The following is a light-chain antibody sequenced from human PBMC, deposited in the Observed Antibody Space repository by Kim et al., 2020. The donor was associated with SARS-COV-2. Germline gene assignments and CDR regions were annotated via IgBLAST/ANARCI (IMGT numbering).Light chain of an antibody. V-gene: IGLV1-40*01. CDR2: GNS. CDR3: QSYDSSLSVV. Sequence: GQRFTISCTGSSSNIGAGYDVHWYQQLPGTAPKLLIYGNSNRPSGVPDRFSGSKSGTSASLAITGLQAEDEADYYCQSYDSSLSVVFGGGTKLTVL. CDR1: SSNIGAGYD. J-gene: IGLJ2*01.